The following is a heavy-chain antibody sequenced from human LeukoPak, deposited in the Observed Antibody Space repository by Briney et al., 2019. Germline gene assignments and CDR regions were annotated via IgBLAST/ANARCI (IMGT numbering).Heavy chain of an antibody. CDR1: GGSISSHY. Sequence: SETLSLTCTVSGGSISSHYWSWIRQPPGKGLEWIGYIYYSGSTNYNPSLKSRVTISVDTSKNQFSLKLSSVTAADTAVYYCARHVSSSWYARFDPWGQGTLVTVSS. J-gene: IGHJ5*02. D-gene: IGHD6-13*01. V-gene: IGHV4-59*08. CDR3: ARHVSSSWYARFDP. CDR2: IYYSGST.